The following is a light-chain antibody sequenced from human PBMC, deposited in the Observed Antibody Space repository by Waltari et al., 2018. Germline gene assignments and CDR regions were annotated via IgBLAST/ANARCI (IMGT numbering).Light chain of an antibody. J-gene: IGKJ2*01. CDR2: AVS. CDR1: QSIVKW. Sequence: DIQMTQSPSSVSASVGDRVTITCRASQSIVKWLAWYQQMPGKAPKLIVYAVSNLHSGVSPRFSGSGSGTDFTLTIVNLQPEDFATYYCQQAYTFPYTFGHGTKLEIK. CDR3: QQAYTFPYT. V-gene: IGKV1D-12*01.